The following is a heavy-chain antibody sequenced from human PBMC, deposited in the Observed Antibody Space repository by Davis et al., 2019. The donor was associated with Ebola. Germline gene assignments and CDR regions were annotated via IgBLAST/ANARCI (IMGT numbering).Heavy chain of an antibody. Sequence: PGGSLRLSCAASEFTFDDYAMHWVRQAPGKGLEWVSGISWNSGSIGYADSVKGRFTISRDNAKNSLYLQMNSLRAEDTALYYCVIWFTPLNAFDIWGQGTMVTVSS. J-gene: IGHJ3*02. V-gene: IGHV3-9*01. D-gene: IGHD3-10*01. CDR2: ISWNSGSI. CDR3: VIWFTPLNAFDI. CDR1: EFTFDDYA.